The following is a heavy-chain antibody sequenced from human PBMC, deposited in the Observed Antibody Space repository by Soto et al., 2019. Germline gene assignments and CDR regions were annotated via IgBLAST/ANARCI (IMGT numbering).Heavy chain of an antibody. CDR3: AREFKGDLVVVVAARGSYFDS. Sequence: PGGSLRLSCAASGFSVSSSHMIWVRQAPGKGLEWVSVIYSGGTTYYAVSVKGRFTISRDKSKNSLYLQMNSLRAEDTAMYYCAREFKGDLVVVVAARGSYFDSWGQGTLVTSPQ. CDR2: IYSGGTT. D-gene: IGHD2-15*01. J-gene: IGHJ4*02. CDR1: GFSVSSSH. V-gene: IGHV3-53*01.